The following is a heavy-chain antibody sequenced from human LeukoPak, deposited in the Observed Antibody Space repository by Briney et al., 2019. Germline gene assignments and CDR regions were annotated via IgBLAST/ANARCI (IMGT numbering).Heavy chain of an antibody. V-gene: IGHV4-34*01. CDR3: RLDSSGGRDY. D-gene: IGHD6-19*01. CDR1: GGSFSGYY. J-gene: IGHJ4*02. CDR2: INHSGST. Sequence: SETLSLTCAVYGGSFSGYYWSWIRQPPGKGLEWIGEINHSGSTNYNPSLKSRVTISVHTSKNQFSLKLSSVTAADTAVYYCRLDSSGGRDYWGQGTLVTVSS.